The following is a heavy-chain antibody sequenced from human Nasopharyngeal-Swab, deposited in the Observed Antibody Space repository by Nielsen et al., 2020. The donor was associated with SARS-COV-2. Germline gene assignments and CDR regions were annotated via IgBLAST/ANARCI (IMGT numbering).Heavy chain of an antibody. CDR1: GYSFSAYY. V-gene: IGHV1-2*06. CDR3: ARDGTSRGIASRPGLYYYPMDV. Sequence: ASVKVSCKASGYSFSAYYIHRVRQAPGQGLEWMGRINPNSGGTDYAQKFQGRVTMTRDTSIRTAYMDLSSLRSDDTAMYYCARDGTSRGIASRPGLYYYPMDVWGQGTTVTVSS. J-gene: IGHJ6*02. CDR2: INPNSGGT. D-gene: IGHD6-6*01.